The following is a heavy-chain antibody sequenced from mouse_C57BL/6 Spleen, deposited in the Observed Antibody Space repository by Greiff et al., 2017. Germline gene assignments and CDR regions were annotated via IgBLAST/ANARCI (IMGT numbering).Heavy chain of an antibody. CDR3: ASSYWAY. J-gene: IGHJ3*01. V-gene: IGHV5-17*01. CDR1: GFTFSDYG. CDR2: ISSGSSTI. D-gene: IGHD6-5*01. Sequence: EVMLVESGGGLVKPGGSLKLSCAASGFTFSDYGMHWVRQAPEKGLEWVAYISSGSSTIYSADTVKGRFTISRDNAKNTLFLQMTSLRSEDTAMYYCASSYWAYWGQGTLVTVSA.